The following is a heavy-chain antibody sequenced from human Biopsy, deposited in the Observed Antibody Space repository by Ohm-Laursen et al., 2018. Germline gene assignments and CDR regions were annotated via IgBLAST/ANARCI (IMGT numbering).Heavy chain of an antibody. Sequence: ASVKVSCKASGYTLTELSMHWVRQAPGQGLEWMGGFAPENGKTVYAQNFQARVSMTEDTSTDTAYMELRSLRSGDTAVYYCAADINVWNVNYWGQGTQVTVSS. CDR1: GYTLTELS. J-gene: IGHJ4*02. CDR2: FAPENGKT. D-gene: IGHD1-1*01. CDR3: AADINVWNVNY. V-gene: IGHV1-24*01.